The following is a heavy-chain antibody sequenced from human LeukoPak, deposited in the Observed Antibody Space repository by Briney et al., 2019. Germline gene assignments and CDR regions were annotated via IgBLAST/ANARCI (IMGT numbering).Heavy chain of an antibody. J-gene: IGHJ4*02. Sequence: GGSLRLSCSASGFTFSDYDMNWVRQAPGKGLEWVSSISGLSTHIYYGDSVKGRVSISRDNAKNSVYLQMNSLGVEDTSIYYCGRAFPTLRTSSAGDLWGQGILVTVSS. CDR2: ISGLSTHI. CDR1: GFTFSDYD. CDR3: GRAFPTLRTSSAGDL. D-gene: IGHD3-16*01. V-gene: IGHV3-69-1*02.